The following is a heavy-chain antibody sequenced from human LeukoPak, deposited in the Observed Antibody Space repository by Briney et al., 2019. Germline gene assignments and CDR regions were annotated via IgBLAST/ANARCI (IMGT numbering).Heavy chain of an antibody. J-gene: IGHJ4*02. CDR3: AKDRAYYSDSSGYYLVRAYDY. Sequence: GGSLRLSCAASGLTFSSYWMHWVRQAPGKGLVWVSRINSDGSTTTYADSVKGRFTISRDNAKNTLYLQMNSLRAEDTAVYYCAKDRAYYSDSSGYYLVRAYDYWGQGTLVTVSS. CDR2: INSDGSTT. CDR1: GLTFSSYW. D-gene: IGHD3-22*01. V-gene: IGHV3-74*01.